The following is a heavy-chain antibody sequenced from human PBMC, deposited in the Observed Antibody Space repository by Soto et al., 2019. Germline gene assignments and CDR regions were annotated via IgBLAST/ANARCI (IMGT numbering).Heavy chain of an antibody. D-gene: IGHD3-22*01. Sequence: WGSLRLSCAASGFAFISYAITFVRHSPCKGLEWVSAISGSGGSTYYADSVKGRFTISRDNSKNTLYLQMNSLRAEDTAVYYCAKDPYDSSGYYGGDYYYYGMDVWGQGTTVTVSS. CDR1: GFAFISYA. CDR2: ISGSGGST. J-gene: IGHJ6*02. V-gene: IGHV3-23*01. CDR3: AKDPYDSSGYYGGDYYYYGMDV.